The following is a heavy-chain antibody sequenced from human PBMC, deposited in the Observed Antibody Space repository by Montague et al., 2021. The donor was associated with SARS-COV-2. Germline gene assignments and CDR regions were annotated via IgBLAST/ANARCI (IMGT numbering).Heavy chain of an antibody. CDR3: ARFFSSWTD. CDR1: GGSISSGNW. D-gene: IGHD6-13*01. CDR2: IYHSGST. V-gene: IGHV4-4*02. Sequence: SETLSLTCAVSGGSISSGNWWSWVRQPPGKGLEWIGEIYHSGSTXXNPSLKSQVTISLDKSKNQFSLNLSSATAADTAVYYCARFFSSWTDWGQGTLVTVSS. J-gene: IGHJ4*02.